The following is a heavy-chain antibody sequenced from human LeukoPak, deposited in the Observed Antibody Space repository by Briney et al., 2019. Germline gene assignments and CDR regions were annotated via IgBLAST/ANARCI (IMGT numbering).Heavy chain of an antibody. CDR2: IYYSGNT. D-gene: IGHD4-17*01. J-gene: IGHJ3*02. CDR3: ARVPDYGDLYDAFDI. Sequence: SGTLSLTCSVSGGSISNSNWWSWVRQPPRKGLEWIGEIYYSGNTNYNPSLKSRVTISVDKSKNQVSLKLTPVTAADTAVYYCARVPDYGDLYDAFDIWGQGTMVTVSS. CDR1: GGSISNSNW. V-gene: IGHV4-4*02.